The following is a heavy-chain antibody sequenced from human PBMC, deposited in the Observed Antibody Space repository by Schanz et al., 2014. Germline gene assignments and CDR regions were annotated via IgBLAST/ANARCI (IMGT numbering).Heavy chain of an antibody. CDR1: GFTFSNHA. D-gene: IGHD5-18*01. J-gene: IGHJ4*02. V-gene: IGHV3-30*18. CDR3: AKDRGDGYSNGIFQY. CDR2: ISYDGTNE. Sequence: VHLLESGGGLVQPGGSLRLSCAASGFTFSNHALSWVRQAPGKGLEWVAVISYDGTNEYYAESVKGRFTISRDNAKNTFYLHMNSLRNEDTAVYFCAKDRGDGYSNGIFQYWGLGTLVTVSS.